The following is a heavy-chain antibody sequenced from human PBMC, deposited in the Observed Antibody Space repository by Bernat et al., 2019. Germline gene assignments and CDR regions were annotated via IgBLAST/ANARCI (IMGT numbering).Heavy chain of an antibody. J-gene: IGHJ4*02. V-gene: IGHV3-66*01. Sequence: EVQLVESGGGLVQPGGSLRLSCAASGFTVSSNYMSWVRQAPGKGLEWVSVIYSGGSTYYADSVKGRFTISRDNSKNTLYLQMNSLRAEDTAVYYCAKNQQLATYDYWGQGTLVTVSS. D-gene: IGHD6-13*01. CDR3: AKNQQLATYDY. CDR1: GFTVSSNY. CDR2: IYSGGST.